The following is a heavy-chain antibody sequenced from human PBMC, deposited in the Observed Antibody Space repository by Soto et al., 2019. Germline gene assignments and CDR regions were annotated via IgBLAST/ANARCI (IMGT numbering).Heavy chain of an antibody. V-gene: IGHV4-30-2*01. CDR1: GGSITIGGYC. CDR3: ARVWFGESSWFDP. D-gene: IGHD3-10*01. Sequence: SETLSLTCTVCGGSITIGGYCWSWIRQPPGQGLEWIGYICHSGNTYYNPSLKSRVTTSLDRSKNQFSLNLSSVTAADTAVYYCARVWFGESSWFDPWXQGTLVTVSS. CDR2: ICHSGNT. J-gene: IGHJ5*02.